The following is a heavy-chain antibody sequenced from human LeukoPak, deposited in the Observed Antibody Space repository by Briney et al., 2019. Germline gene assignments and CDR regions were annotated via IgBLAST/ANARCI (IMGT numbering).Heavy chain of an antibody. CDR1: GYTFTGYY. D-gene: IGHD6-6*01. CDR2: INPNSGGT. V-gene: IGHV1-2*02. J-gene: IGHJ6*02. CDR3: ARDGEYSSSDYYYYGMDV. Sequence: GASVKVSCKASGYTFTGYYMHWVRQAPGQGLEWMGWINPNSGGTNYAQKFQGRVTMTRDTSISTAYMELSRLRSDDAAVYYCARDGEYSSSDYYYYGMDVWGQGTTVTVSS.